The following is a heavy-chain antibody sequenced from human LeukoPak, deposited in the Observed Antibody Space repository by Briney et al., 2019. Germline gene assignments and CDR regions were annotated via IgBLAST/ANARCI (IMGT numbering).Heavy chain of an antibody. Sequence: GASVRVSCKASGYTFDNYGISWVRQAPGQGLEWMGWVTSYNGDTNYAQKFRGRVTMSTDTSTRTAYMELRSLRSDDTAVYYCARSARSSNPLVDVWGKGTTVTVSS. D-gene: IGHD4-11*01. CDR2: VTSYNGDT. CDR3: ARSARSSNPLVDV. CDR1: GYTFDNYG. V-gene: IGHV1-18*01. J-gene: IGHJ6*04.